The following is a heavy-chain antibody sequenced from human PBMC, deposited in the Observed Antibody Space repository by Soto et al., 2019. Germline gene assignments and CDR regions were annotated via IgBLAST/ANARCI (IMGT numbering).Heavy chain of an antibody. CDR2: IRGSGGST. J-gene: IGHJ5*02. CDR1: GFTFSSYA. V-gene: IGHV3-23*01. Sequence: PGGSLRLSCAASGFTFSSYAMSWVRQAPGKGLEWVSAIRGSGGSTYYADSVKGRFTISRDNSKNTLYLQMNSLRAEDTAVYYCAKDWRSMTTVTTGFDPWGQGTLVTVSS. CDR3: AKDWRSMTTVTTGFDP. D-gene: IGHD4-4*01.